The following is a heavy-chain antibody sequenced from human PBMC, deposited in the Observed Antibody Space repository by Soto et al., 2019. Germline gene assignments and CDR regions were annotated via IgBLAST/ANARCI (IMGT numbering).Heavy chain of an antibody. Sequence: EVQLLESGGGLVQPGGSLRLSCAASGFTFSSYAMSWVRQAPGKGLEWVSAISGSGGSIYYADPVKGRFTYSRDNSKNRLYLQMNGLRAEDTAVYYSAKLPRSSSGSKPRGYWGKGTLVTVSS. CDR2: ISGSGGSI. J-gene: IGHJ4*02. V-gene: IGHV3-23*01. CDR1: GFTFSSYA. CDR3: AKLPRSSSGSKPRGY. D-gene: IGHD6-13*01.